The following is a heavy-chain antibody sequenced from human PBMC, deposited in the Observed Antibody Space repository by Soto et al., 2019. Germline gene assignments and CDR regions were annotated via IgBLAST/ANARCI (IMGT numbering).Heavy chain of an antibody. J-gene: IGHJ5*02. D-gene: IGHD2-15*01. CDR1: GFTFSSYG. CDR3: AKDAYCSGGSCYSGWFDP. Sequence: PGGSLRLSCAASGFTFSSYGMHWVRQAPGKGLEWVAVISYDGSNKYYADSVKGRFTISRDNSKNTLYLQMNSLRAEDTAVYYCAKDAYCSGGSCYSGWFDPWGQGTLVTVSS. V-gene: IGHV3-30*18. CDR2: ISYDGSNK.